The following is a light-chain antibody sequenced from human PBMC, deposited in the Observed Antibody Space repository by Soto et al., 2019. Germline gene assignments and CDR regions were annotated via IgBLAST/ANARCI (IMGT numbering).Light chain of an antibody. CDR2: EAS. Sequence: AIQLTQSPSSLSASVGDRVTITCRASQGIRSSLAWFQQKAGNPPKVLIYEASVLETGVSSRFSGSGSGTDFTLSISSLQSEDCATYYCQQFNSYPWTFGEGTTVEVK. V-gene: IGKV1-13*02. CDR1: QGIRSS. CDR3: QQFNSYPWT. J-gene: IGKJ1*01.